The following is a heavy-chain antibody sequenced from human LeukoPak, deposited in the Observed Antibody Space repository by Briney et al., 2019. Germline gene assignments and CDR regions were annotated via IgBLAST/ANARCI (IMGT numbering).Heavy chain of an antibody. CDR1: GGSISSSSYY. V-gene: IGHV4-39*01. CDR3: ARLRMDTAMVPSYMDV. CDR2: IYYSGST. J-gene: IGHJ6*03. D-gene: IGHD5-18*01. Sequence: SETLSLTCTVSGGSISSSSYYWGWIRQPPGKGLEWIGSIYYSGSTYYNPSLKSRVIISVDTSKNQFSLKLSSVTAADTAVYYCARLRMDTAMVPSYMDVWDKGTTVTVS.